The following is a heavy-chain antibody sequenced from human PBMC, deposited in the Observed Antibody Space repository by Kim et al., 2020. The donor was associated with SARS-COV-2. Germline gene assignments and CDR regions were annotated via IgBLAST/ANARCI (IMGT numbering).Heavy chain of an antibody. Sequence: YWNAGKARFTSSGDNAKNTMYLQMNSLRAEDTAVYYCARAWDYYYYYMDVWGKGTTVTVSS. V-gene: IGHV3-74*01. D-gene: IGHD1-26*01. J-gene: IGHJ6*03. CDR3: ARAWDYYYYYMDV.